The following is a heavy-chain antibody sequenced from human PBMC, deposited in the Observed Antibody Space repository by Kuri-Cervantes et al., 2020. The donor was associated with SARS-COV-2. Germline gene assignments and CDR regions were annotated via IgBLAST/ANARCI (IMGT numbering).Heavy chain of an antibody. J-gene: IGHJ4*02. Sequence: ESLKISCTVSGASISSSTYYWGWIRQSPGKGLEWLGSIYESGDTHYSSSLKSRLSLSVDTSKNQFSLKLSSVTAADTAVYYCAKASIVGATYFDYWGQGTLVTVSS. D-gene: IGHD1-26*01. CDR3: AKASIVGATYFDY. CDR2: IYESGDT. V-gene: IGHV4-39*01. CDR1: GASISSSTYY.